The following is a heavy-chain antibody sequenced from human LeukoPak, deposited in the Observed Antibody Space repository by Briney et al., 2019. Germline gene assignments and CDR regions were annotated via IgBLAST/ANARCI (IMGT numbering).Heavy chain of an antibody. CDR2: IIPIFGTA. CDR1: GCTLRRYA. D-gene: IGHD3-16*01. V-gene: IGHV1-69*13. CDR3: AIDQKVGGVPVFDY. Sequence: SVKVACQACGCTLRRYAISWVRQAPGQGLEWMGGIIPIFGTANYAQKCQGRVTITADESTSTAYMELSSLRSEDTAVYYCAIDQKVGGVPVFDYWGQGTLVTVSS. J-gene: IGHJ4*02.